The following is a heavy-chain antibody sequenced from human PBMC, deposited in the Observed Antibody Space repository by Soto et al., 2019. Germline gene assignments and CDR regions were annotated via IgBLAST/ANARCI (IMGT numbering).Heavy chain of an antibody. V-gene: IGHV1-69*13. D-gene: IGHD5-18*01. CDR1: GGTFSSYA. Sequence: ASVKVSCKASGGTFSSYAISWVRQAPGQGLEWMGGIIPIFGTANYAQKFQGRVTITADESTSTAYMELSSLRSEDTAVYYCARVRVHGPGYSYGYYFDYWGQGTLVTV. CDR3: ARVRVHGPGYSYGYYFDY. J-gene: IGHJ4*02. CDR2: IIPIFGTA.